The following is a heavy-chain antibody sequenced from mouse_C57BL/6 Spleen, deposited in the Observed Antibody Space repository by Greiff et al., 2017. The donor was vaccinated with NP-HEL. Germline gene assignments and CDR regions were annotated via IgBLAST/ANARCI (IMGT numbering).Heavy chain of an antibody. Sequence: DVHLVESGPVLVKPGASVKMSCKASGYTFTDYYMNWVKQSHGKSLEWIGVINPYNGGTSYNQKFKGKATLTVDKSSSTAYMELNSLTSEDSAVYYCARGGDYYGSSPSAMDYWGQGTSVTVSS. CDR1: GYTFTDYY. CDR3: ARGGDYYGSSPSAMDY. J-gene: IGHJ4*01. D-gene: IGHD1-1*01. CDR2: INPYNGGT. V-gene: IGHV1-19*01.